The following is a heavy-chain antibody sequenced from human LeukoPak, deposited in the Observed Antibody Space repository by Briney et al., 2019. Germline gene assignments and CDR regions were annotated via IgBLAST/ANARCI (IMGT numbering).Heavy chain of an antibody. CDR3: ARDDALGDNALDI. CDR1: GFTSSRYW. J-gene: IGHJ3*02. V-gene: IGHV3-7*01. CDR2: IKEDGSEK. Sequence: PGGSLRLSCAASGFTSSRYWMTWVRQAPGKGLEWVANIKEDGSEKYYVDSVKGRFTISRDNAQNSMDLQMNSLRAEDTAVYYCARDDALGDNALDIWGQGTMVTVSS. D-gene: IGHD3-16*01.